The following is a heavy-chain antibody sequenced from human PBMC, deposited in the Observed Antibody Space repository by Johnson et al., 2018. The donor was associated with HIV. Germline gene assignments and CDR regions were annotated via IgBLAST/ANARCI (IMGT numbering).Heavy chain of an antibody. D-gene: IGHD3-10*01. CDR3: ARDRDYGSGAFDV. J-gene: IGHJ3*01. CDR2: ISGGGDNT. Sequence: VQLVESGGGFLQPGGSLRLSCAASGFTFNSYAMSWVRQAPGKGLEWVSGISGGGDNTYYADSVKGRFTISRDNSENTLYLQMNSLRAEDTAVYYCARDRDYGSGAFDVWGPGTMVTVSS. CDR1: GFTFNSYA. V-gene: IGHV3-23*04.